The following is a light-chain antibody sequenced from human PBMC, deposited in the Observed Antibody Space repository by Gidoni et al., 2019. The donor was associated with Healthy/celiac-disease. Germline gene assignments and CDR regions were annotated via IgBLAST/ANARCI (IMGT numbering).Light chain of an antibody. CDR3: QQYGSSYT. J-gene: IGKJ2*01. V-gene: IGKV3-20*01. Sequence: EIVFTQSPGTLSLSPGERATLSCRASQSVSSSYLAWYQQKPGQALRLLIYGASSRATGIPDRFSGSGSGTDFTLTISRLEPEDFAVYYCQQYGSSYTFGQGTKLEIK. CDR2: GAS. CDR1: QSVSSSY.